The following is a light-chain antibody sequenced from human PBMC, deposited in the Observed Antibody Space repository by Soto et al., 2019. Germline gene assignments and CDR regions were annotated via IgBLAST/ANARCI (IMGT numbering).Light chain of an antibody. CDR2: DVT. V-gene: IGLV2-11*01. Sequence: QSALTQPRSVSGSPGQSVTISCTGTSSDVGGYNYVSWYQQYPGKAPKVMIYDVTKRPSGVPDRFSGPKSGNTASLTISGLQAEDEADYYCCSYTGSYSYVFGTGTKVTVL. CDR3: CSYTGSYSYV. J-gene: IGLJ1*01. CDR1: SSDVGGYNY.